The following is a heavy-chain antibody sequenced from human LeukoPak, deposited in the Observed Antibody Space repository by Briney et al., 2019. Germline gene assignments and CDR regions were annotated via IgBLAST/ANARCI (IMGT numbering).Heavy chain of an antibody. D-gene: IGHD3-10*01. J-gene: IGHJ5*02. CDR2: SSTEGSRT. CDR1: GFTFSSYW. V-gene: IGHV3-74*01. Sequence: PGGSLRLSCAASGFTFSSYWMHWVRQAPGEGLVWVSRSSTEGSRTSYADSVKGRFTISRDNAKNTLYLQMNSLRAEDTAVYYCARDPTETYYYGSGSHNWFDPWGQGTLVTVSS. CDR3: ARDPTETYYYGSGSHNWFDP.